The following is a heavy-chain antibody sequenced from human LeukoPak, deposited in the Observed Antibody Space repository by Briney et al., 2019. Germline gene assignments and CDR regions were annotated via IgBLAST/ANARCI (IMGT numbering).Heavy chain of an antibody. CDR2: IYYSGTT. D-gene: IGHD5-18*01. J-gene: IGHJ4*02. CDR3: ARGNGYARSFDY. V-gene: IGHV4-59*01. CDR1: GDSISSYY. Sequence: SETLSLTCTVSGDSISSYYWSWIRQPPGKGLEWIRYIYYSGTTNYNPSLKSRVTISVDTSKSQFSLKLSSVTAADAAVYYCARGNGYARSFDYWGQGILVTVSS.